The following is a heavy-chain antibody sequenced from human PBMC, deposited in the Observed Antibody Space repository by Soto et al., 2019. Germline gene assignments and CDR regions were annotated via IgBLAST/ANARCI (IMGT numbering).Heavy chain of an antibody. D-gene: IGHD6-19*01. CDR1: GGSFSGYY. CDR2: INHSGST. V-gene: IGHV4-34*01. J-gene: IGHJ6*02. Sequence: QVQLQQWGAGLLKPSETLSLTCAVYGGSFSGYYWSWIRQPPGKGLEWIGEINHSGSTNYNPSLKSRVTISVDTSKNQFSLKLSSVTAADTAVYYCARYAGIAVTYGMDVWGQGTTVTVSS. CDR3: ARYAGIAVTYGMDV.